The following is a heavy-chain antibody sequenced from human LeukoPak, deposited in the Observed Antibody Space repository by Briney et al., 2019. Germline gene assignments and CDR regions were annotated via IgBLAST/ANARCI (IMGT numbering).Heavy chain of an antibody. D-gene: IGHD3-10*01. CDR3: ARRPRGLIIKTWFDS. J-gene: IGHJ5*01. CDR1: GGSFSAYY. CDR2: INHSGST. Sequence: SETLSLTCAVYGGSFSAYYWNWIRQPPGKGLEWIGEINHSGSTNYNPSLKSRVTILLDTSKNQFSLTLTSVTAADTAVYYCARRPRGLIIKTWFDSWGQGTLVTVSS. V-gene: IGHV4-34*01.